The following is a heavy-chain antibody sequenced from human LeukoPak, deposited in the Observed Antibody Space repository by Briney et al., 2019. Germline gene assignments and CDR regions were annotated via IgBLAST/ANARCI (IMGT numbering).Heavy chain of an antibody. CDR1: GFTVSSNY. CDR2: IYSGGGT. D-gene: IGHD3-10*01. CDR3: ARGFNRGFDP. J-gene: IGHJ5*02. Sequence: GGSLRLSCAASGFTVSSNYMSWVRQAPGKGLEWVSVIYSGGGTYYANSVKGRFTISRDNSKNTLYFQMNSLRAEDTAVYYCARGFNRGFDPWGQGTLVTVSS. V-gene: IGHV3-53*01.